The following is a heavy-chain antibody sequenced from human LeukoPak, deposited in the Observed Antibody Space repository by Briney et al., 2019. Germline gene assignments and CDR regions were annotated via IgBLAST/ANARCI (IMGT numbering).Heavy chain of an antibody. CDR2: IEQDGSEK. CDR3: ARGRGSGWYYFDY. V-gene: IGHV3-7*04. D-gene: IGHD6-19*01. Sequence: GGSLRLSCAASGFTFSSYWMSWVRQAPGKGLEWMANIEQDGSEKYYVDSVKGRFTISRDNAKNSLYLQMNSLRAEDTAVYYCARGRGSGWYYFDYWGQGTLVTVSS. J-gene: IGHJ4*02. CDR1: GFTFSSYW.